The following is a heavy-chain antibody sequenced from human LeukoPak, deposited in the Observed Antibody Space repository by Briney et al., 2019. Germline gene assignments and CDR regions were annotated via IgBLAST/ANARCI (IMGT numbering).Heavy chain of an antibody. J-gene: IGHJ3*02. V-gene: IGHV4-34*01. CDR1: GGSFSGYY. Sequence: PSETLSLTCAVYGGSFSGYYWSWIRQPPGKGLEWIGEINHSGSTNYNPSLKSRVTISVDTSKNQFSLKLSSVTAADTAVYYCARGRDLYSYGPRAFDIWGQGTMVTVSS. D-gene: IGHD5-18*01. CDR2: INHSGST. CDR3: ARGRDLYSYGPRAFDI.